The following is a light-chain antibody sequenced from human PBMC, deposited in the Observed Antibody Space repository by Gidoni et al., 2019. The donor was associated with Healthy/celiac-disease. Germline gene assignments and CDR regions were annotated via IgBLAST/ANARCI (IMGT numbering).Light chain of an antibody. J-gene: IGKJ4*01. CDR3: QQYDNLPLT. CDR2: DAS. Sequence: DIKMTQSPSSLSASVGDRVTITCQASQDISNYLNWYKQKPGKAPKLLIYDASNLETGVPSRFSGSGSGTDFTFTISSLQPEDIATYYCQQYDNLPLTFGGGTKVEIK. V-gene: IGKV1-33*01. CDR1: QDISNY.